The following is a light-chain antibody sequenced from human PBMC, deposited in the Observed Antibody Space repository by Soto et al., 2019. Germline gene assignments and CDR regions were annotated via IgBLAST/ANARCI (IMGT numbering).Light chain of an antibody. V-gene: IGLV2-14*01. Sequence: QSVLTQPASVSGSPVQSITISCTGTSSDVGADNYISWYQQHPTKSPKLIIYEVSNRPSAVSDRFSGSKSGSTASQTISGLQAEDEAVYYCSALRTRTIVLFGGGTKVTV. CDR2: EVS. CDR1: SSDVGADNY. J-gene: IGLJ2*01. CDR3: SALRTRTIVL.